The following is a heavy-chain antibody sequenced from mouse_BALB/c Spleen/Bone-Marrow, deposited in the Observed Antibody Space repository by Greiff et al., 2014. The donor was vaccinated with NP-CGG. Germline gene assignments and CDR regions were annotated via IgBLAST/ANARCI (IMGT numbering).Heavy chain of an antibody. Sequence: EVQLQQSGGDLVKPGGSLKLSCAASGFTFSSYGMSWVRQTPDKRLEWVATISSGGSYTYYPDSVKGRFTISRDNAKNTLYLQRSSLKSEDAAMYYCARDFITTDAMDYWGQGTSVTVSS. V-gene: IGHV5-6*01. CDR3: ARDFITTDAMDY. J-gene: IGHJ4*01. CDR1: GFTFSSYG. CDR2: ISSGGSYT. D-gene: IGHD1-1*01.